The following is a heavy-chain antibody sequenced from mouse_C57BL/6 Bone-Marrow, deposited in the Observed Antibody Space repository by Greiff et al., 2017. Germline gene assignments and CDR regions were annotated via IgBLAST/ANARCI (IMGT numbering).Heavy chain of an antibody. J-gene: IGHJ4*01. Sequence: EVKLQESGAELVRPGASVKLSCTASGFNIKDDYMHWVKQRPEQGLEWIGWIDPENGDTAYASKFQGKATITADTSSNTAYLQLSSLTSEDTAVXYCTTGLRRGGYAMDYWGQGTSVTVSS. CDR2: IDPENGDT. CDR1: GFNIKDDY. V-gene: IGHV14-4*01. CDR3: TTGLRRGGYAMDY. D-gene: IGHD2-2*01.